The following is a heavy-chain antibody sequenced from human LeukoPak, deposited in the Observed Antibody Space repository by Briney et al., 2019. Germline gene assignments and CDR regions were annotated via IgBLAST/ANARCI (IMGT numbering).Heavy chain of an antibody. Sequence: PGGSLRLSCAASAFIFSSYDMHWVRQAPGKGLEWVALISHDGTNKQYADSVKGRFTISRDNSKNTLYLQMNSLRAEDTAVYYCVNDGLMRFFDYWGQGTLVTVSS. D-gene: IGHD2-8*01. CDR3: VNDGLMRFFDY. CDR2: ISHDGTNK. V-gene: IGHV3-30*18. CDR1: AFIFSSYD. J-gene: IGHJ4*02.